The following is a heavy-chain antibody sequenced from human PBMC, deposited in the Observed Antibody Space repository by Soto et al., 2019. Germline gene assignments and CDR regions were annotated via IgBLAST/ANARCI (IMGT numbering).Heavy chain of an antibody. Sequence: ESGGGVVQPGRSLRLSCAASGFTFSSYGMHWVRQAPGKGLEWVAVISYDGSNKYYADSVKGRFTISRDNSKNTLYLQMNSLRAEDTAVYYCAKVEDSTFYYYGMDVWGQGTTVTVSS. J-gene: IGHJ6*02. D-gene: IGHD2-2*01. CDR1: GFTFSSYG. V-gene: IGHV3-30*18. CDR3: AKVEDSTFYYYGMDV. CDR2: ISYDGSNK.